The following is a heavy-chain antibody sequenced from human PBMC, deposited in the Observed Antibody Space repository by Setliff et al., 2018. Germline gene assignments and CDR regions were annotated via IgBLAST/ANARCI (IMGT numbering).Heavy chain of an antibody. D-gene: IGHD6-19*01. V-gene: IGHV1-18*01. CDR2: VSTYNGDT. J-gene: IGHJ3*02. Sequence: GASVKVSCKASGNSFSSFSITWVRQAPGQGLEWMGWVSTYNGDTKYAQNFRGRVTMTTDTSTSTVYMELRTLRSDDTAVYFCARRPIALAGYRKGAFDIWGQGTMVTV. CDR3: ARRPIALAGYRKGAFDI. CDR1: GNSFSSFS.